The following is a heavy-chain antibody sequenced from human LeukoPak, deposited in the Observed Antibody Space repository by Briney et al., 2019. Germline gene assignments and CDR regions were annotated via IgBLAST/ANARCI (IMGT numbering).Heavy chain of an antibody. V-gene: IGHV4-61*02. CDR2: IYTSGST. Sequence: SETLSLTCTVSGGSISSGSYYWSWIRQPAGKGLEWIGRIYTSGSTNYNPSLKSRVTISVDTSKNQFSLRLSSVTAADTAVCYCAALRAPEYFDYWGQGTLVTVSS. CDR1: GGSISSGSYY. J-gene: IGHJ4*02. CDR3: AALRAPEYFDY.